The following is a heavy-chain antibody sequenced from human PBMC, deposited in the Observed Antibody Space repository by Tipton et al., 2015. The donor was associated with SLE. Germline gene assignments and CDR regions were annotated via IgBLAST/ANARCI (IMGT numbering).Heavy chain of an antibody. CDR2: INHRGST. J-gene: IGHJ4*02. Sequence: TLSLTCAVYGGSFSGYYWSWIRQPPGRGLEWIGEINHRGSTNYNPTLKSRVTISVDKSKNQFSLKLSSVTAADTAVYYCTSHDYWGQGTLVTVSS. CDR3: TSHDY. V-gene: IGHV4-34*03. CDR1: GGSFSGYY.